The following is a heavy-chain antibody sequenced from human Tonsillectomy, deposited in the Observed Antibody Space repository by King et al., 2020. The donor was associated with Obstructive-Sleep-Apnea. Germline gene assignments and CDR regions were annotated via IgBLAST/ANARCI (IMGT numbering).Heavy chain of an antibody. J-gene: IGHJ3*02. V-gene: IGHV3-21*01. CDR2: ISSVIRYI. Sequence: VQLVESGGGLVKPGGSLRLSCAASGFTFSTYSMNWVRQAPGKGLEWVSSISSVIRYIYYADSVKGRFTISRDNAKNSLYLQMNSLRAEDTAVYYCARGWDSSGLDAFDIWGQGTMVTVSS. CDR1: GFTFSTYS. CDR3: ARGWDSSGLDAFDI. D-gene: IGHD3-22*01.